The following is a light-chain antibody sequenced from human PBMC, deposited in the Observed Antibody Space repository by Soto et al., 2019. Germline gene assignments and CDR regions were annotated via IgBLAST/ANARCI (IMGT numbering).Light chain of an antibody. J-gene: IGKJ5*01. CDR2: AAS. Sequence: DIQMTQSPSSLSASVGDRVTITCRASQSISSYLNWYQQKPGKAPKLLIYAASSLQSGVPSRFSGSGSATDFTLTISSLQPDDFASYYCQQSYSTPSITFGQWTRLEIK. V-gene: IGKV1-39*01. CDR3: QQSYSTPSIT. CDR1: QSISSY.